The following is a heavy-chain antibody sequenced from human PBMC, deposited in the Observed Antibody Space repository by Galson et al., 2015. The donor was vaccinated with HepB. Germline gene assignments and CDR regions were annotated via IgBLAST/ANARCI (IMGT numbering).Heavy chain of an antibody. D-gene: IGHD5-18*01. CDR3: AKDLRGDSYGEIDY. Sequence: SLRLSCAASGFTFSRHAMNWVRQAPGKGLEWVSAISGSGGSTYYADSVEGRFTISRDNSKNTLYLQMNSLRAEDTAVYYCAKDLRGDSYGEIDYWGQGTLVTVSS. CDR1: GFTFSRHA. CDR2: ISGSGGST. V-gene: IGHV3-23*01. J-gene: IGHJ4*02.